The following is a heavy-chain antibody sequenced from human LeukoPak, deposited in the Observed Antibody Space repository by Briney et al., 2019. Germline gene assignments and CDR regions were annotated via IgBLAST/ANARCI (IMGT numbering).Heavy chain of an antibody. Sequence: ASVKVSCKASGYTFTSYGISWVRQAPGQGLEWMGWISAYNGNTNYAQKLQGRVTMTTDTSTSTAYMELRSLRSDDTAVYYCARDRRDFWSGYSPPGDYWGQGTLVTVSS. J-gene: IGHJ4*02. D-gene: IGHD3-3*01. CDR2: ISAYNGNT. V-gene: IGHV1-18*01. CDR3: ARDRRDFWSGYSPPGDY. CDR1: GYTFTSYG.